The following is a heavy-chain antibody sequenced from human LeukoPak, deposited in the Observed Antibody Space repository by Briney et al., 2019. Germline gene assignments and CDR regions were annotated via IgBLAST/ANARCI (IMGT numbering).Heavy chain of an antibody. CDR3: GRATHPTGMYDIDV. CDR1: GYMFSDFY. V-gene: IGHV1-2*02. Sequence: ASVKVSCKASGYMFSDFYIQWLRQVPGQGPEWMGWINPESGRTNYAQKFEGRVALTSDTSTSTGYMELRSLTSDDTAVYYCGRATHPTGMYDIDVWGKGTTVTVSS. D-gene: IGHD2-8*01. J-gene: IGHJ6*03. CDR2: INPESGRT.